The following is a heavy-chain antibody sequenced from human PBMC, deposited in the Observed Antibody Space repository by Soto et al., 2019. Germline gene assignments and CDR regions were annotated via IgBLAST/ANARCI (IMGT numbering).Heavy chain of an antibody. D-gene: IGHD6-13*01. Sequence: SETLSLTCTVSGASISSADYSWGWIRQPPGKGLEYIGSIYYTGNTYYNSSLMSRVTISLDTSKNQFSLQLTSVTAADTAVYYCARRERAAGTDWWFDPWGQGTLVTVS. CDR2: IYYTGNT. J-gene: IGHJ5*02. CDR3: ARRERAAGTDWWFDP. V-gene: IGHV4-39*01. CDR1: GASISSADYS.